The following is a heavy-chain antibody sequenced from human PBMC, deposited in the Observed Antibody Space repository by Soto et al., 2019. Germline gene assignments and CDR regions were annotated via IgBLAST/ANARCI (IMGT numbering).Heavy chain of an antibody. J-gene: IGHJ6*02. CDR1: GYTFTTYG. V-gene: IGHV1-18*01. CDR2: ISTHTGDT. D-gene: IGHD4-17*01. Sequence: QAQMVQSGAELKEPGASVKVSCKASGYTFTTYGVSWVRQAPGQGLEWVGEISTHTGDTLYAQKFKGRVTVTTDTASSTVYMEVRSLRSDDTAVYYCARDVGVGAYGPSIRGMDVWGQGTTVTVSS. CDR3: ARDVGVGAYGPSIRGMDV.